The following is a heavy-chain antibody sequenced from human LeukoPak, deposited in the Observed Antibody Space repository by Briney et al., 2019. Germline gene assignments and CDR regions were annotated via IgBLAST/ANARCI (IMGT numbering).Heavy chain of an antibody. D-gene: IGHD2-2*01. CDR2: IYYSGST. CDR1: GGSISSGGYY. V-gene: IGHV4-31*03. J-gene: IGHJ4*02. Sequence: PSETLSLTCTVSGGSISSGGYYWSWIRQHPGKGLEWIGYIYYSGSTYYNPSLKSRVTISVDTSKNQFSLKLSSVTAADTAVYYCATRRSSTTPGGLDYWGQGTLVTVSS. CDR3: ATRRSSTTPGGLDY.